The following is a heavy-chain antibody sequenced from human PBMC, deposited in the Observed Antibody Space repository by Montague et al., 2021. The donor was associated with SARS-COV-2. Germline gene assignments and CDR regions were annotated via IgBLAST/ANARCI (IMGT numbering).Heavy chain of an antibody. CDR2: IYYTGSR. CDR3: ARHARGEGYTSWFDS. J-gene: IGHJ5*01. V-gene: IGHV4-61*08. D-gene: IGHD5-24*01. Sequence: SETLSLTCTVSGDSVSRGGSYWSWIRQPPGKGPEWIGYIYYTGSRKYNSSLKSRLTISVDTSKNQFSLKLSSVTAADTAVYYCARHARGEGYTSWFDSWGQGTLVTVSS. CDR1: GDSVSRGGSY.